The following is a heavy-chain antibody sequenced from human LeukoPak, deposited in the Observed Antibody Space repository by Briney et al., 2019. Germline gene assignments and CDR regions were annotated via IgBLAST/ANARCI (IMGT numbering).Heavy chain of an antibody. Sequence: GASVEVSCKASGYTFTSYGISWVRQAPGQGLEWMGWISAYNGNTNYAQKLQGRVTMTTDTSTSTAYMELRSLRSDDTAVYYCASSLDDYGDDAFDIWGQGTMVTVSS. CDR1: GYTFTSYG. CDR3: ASSLDDYGDDAFDI. J-gene: IGHJ3*02. D-gene: IGHD4-17*01. CDR2: ISAYNGNT. V-gene: IGHV1-18*01.